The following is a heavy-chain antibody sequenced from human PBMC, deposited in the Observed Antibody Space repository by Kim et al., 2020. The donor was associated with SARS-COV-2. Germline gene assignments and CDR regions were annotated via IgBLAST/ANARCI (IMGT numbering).Heavy chain of an antibody. Sequence: KFRGRVTMTRDTYKSTVYMELSSLRSEDTAVYYCARGNYYYDSSGYYFDYWGQGTMVTVSS. D-gene: IGHD3-22*01. J-gene: IGHJ4*02. CDR3: ARGNYYYDSSGYYFDY. V-gene: IGHV1-46*01.